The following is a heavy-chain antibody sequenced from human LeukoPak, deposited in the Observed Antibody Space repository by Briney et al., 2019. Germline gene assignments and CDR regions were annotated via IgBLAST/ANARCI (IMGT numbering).Heavy chain of an antibody. CDR1: GFTFSDYY. J-gene: IGHJ4*02. CDR2: ISSSGSTI. D-gene: IGHD6-13*01. V-gene: IGHV3-11*04. Sequence: GGSLRLSCAASGFTFSDYYMSWIRQAPGKGLEWVSYISSSGSTIYYADSVKGRFTISRDNAKNSLYLQMNSLRAEDTAVYYCAREAGLWPYSSRWHCDYWGQGTLVTVSS. CDR3: AREAGLWPYSSRWHCDY.